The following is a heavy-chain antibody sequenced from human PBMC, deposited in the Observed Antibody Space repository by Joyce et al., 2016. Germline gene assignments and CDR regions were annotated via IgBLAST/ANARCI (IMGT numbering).Heavy chain of an antibody. D-gene: IGHD6-6*01. V-gene: IGHV3-74*01. CDR1: GFSFSGYW. CDR2: INTDGGST. J-gene: IGHJ5*02. Sequence: EVQLVESGGGLVQPGGSLRLSCAASGFSFSGYWIHWVRQAPGKGMGWVSRINTDGGSTRCADSVKGRFTISGDNAKNTLYLQMNSLRAEDTAVYYCVRGISARPGGPNWFDPWGQGTLVTVSS. CDR3: VRGISARPGGPNWFDP.